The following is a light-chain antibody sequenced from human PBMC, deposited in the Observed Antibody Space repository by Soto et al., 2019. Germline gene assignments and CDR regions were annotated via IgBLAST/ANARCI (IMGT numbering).Light chain of an antibody. V-gene: IGKV3-15*01. CDR2: DAS. J-gene: IGKJ4*01. CDR3: QQYNNWPLG. CDR1: HSVNSD. Sequence: EIVMTQSPATLSVSPGERATLSCRASHSVNSDLAWYQQKPGQAPRLLIHDASTRATGIPVTFSASGSGTEFTLTISSLQSEDFAIYYCQQYNNWPLGFGGGTKVEIK.